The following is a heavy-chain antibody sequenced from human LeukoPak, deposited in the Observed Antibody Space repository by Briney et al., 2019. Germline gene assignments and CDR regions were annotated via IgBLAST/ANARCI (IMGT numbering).Heavy chain of an antibody. CDR1: GFTVNNNY. CDR2: IYSGGNT. D-gene: IGHD1-26*01. J-gene: IGHJ2*01. Sequence: SGGSLRLSCAASGFTVNNNYMSWVRQAPGKGLEWVSLIYSGGNTYYADSVKGRFTISRDNSKNTLYLQMNSLRAEDTAVYYCARRRGSGSYRRWYFDLWGRGTLVTVSS. V-gene: IGHV3-66*04. CDR3: ARRRGSGSYRRWYFDL.